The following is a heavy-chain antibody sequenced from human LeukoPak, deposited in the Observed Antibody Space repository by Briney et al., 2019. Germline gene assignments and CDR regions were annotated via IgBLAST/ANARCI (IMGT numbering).Heavy chain of an antibody. Sequence: GGSLRLSCAASGFTFSSYWMHWVRQAPGKGLVGVAHINSDGSRTNYADSVKGRFTVSRDNAKNMLYLQVNSLRAEDTAVYYCARVRGESPRWFDPWGQGTLVTVSS. CDR3: ARVRGESPRWFDP. J-gene: IGHJ5*02. CDR1: GFTFSSYW. D-gene: IGHD3-10*01. V-gene: IGHV3-74*01. CDR2: INSDGSRT.